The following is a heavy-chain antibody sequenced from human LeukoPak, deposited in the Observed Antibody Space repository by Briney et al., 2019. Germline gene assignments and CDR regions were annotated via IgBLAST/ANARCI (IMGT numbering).Heavy chain of an antibody. CDR1: GFSIGTGYS. Sequence: SETLSLTCSVSGFSIGTGYSWGWIRQPPGKGLEWIGTIYHRGNTYFNPSLMSRVTISLDTSKNQFSLRLTSVTAADTALYYCAREVESWFGDLLSYFDSWGQGTQVTVSS. J-gene: IGHJ4*02. CDR3: AREVESWFGDLLSYFDS. V-gene: IGHV4-38-2*02. CDR2: IYHRGNT. D-gene: IGHD3-10*01.